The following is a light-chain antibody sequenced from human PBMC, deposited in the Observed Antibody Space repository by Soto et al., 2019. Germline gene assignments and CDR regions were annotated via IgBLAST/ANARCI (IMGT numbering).Light chain of an antibody. J-gene: IGLJ1*01. CDR1: SSNIGAGYD. Sequence: QSVLTQPPSVSGAPGQRVTISCTGSSSNIGAGYDAHWYQLLPGTAPKLLIYDNSNRPSGVPDRFSGSKSGTSASLAITGLQAEDEADYYCQSYDTSLGGSWVFGTGTKVTVL. CDR2: DNS. CDR3: QSYDTSLGGSWV. V-gene: IGLV1-40*01.